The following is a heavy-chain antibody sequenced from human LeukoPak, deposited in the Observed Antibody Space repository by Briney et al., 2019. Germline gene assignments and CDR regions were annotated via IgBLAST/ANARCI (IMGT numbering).Heavy chain of an antibody. Sequence: PGGSLRLSCAASGFTVSNNYMSWGRQAQGKGLEWVSVIYSGGSTYYADSLKGRCSISRDNSKNHLYLQMNTLRAEDTAIDYCARGPRYGDYGTTPGYFDLWGRGTLVTVSS. D-gene: IGHD4-17*01. CDR3: ARGPRYGDYGTTPGYFDL. J-gene: IGHJ2*01. CDR2: IYSGGST. V-gene: IGHV3-53*01. CDR1: GFTVSNNY.